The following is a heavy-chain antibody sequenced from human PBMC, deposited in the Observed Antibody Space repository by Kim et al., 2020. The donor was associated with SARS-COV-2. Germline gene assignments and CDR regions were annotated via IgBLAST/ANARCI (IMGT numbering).Heavy chain of an antibody. CDR2: IYYTGST. CDR1: RGSLSRYL. Sequence: SETLSLTCTVSRGSLSRYLWTWIRQPPGKGLEWIGHIYYTGSTDYSPSLRSRVTMSVDTSKNQFSLNLSSVTAADTAVYFCARNNGDYTGNRYYSDGLD. CDR3: ARNNGDYTGNRYYSDGLD. V-gene: IGHV4-59*13. D-gene: IGHD4-17*01. J-gene: IGHJ6*01.